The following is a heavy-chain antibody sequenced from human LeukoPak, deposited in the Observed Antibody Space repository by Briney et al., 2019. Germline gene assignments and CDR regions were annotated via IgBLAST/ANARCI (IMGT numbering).Heavy chain of an antibody. V-gene: IGHV4-59*08. D-gene: IGHD2-2*02. Sequence: PSETLSLTCTVSGGSISSYYWSWIRQPPGKGLEWIGYIYYSGSTNYNPSLESRVTISVDTSKNQFSLKLSSVTAADTAVYYCARGITAIKYYFDYWGQGTLVTVSS. CDR3: ARGITAIKYYFDY. J-gene: IGHJ4*02. CDR1: GGSISSYY. CDR2: IYYSGST.